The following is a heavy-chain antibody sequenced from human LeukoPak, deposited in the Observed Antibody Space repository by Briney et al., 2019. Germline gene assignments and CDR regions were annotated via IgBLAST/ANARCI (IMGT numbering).Heavy chain of an antibody. D-gene: IGHD2-8*01. J-gene: IGHJ3*02. CDR2: IDPSDSYT. V-gene: IGHV5-10-1*01. Sequence: GESLKISCKTSGYSFTSYWIGWVRQMPGKGLEWMGRIDPSDSYTNYSPSFQGHLTISADKSITTAYLQWSSLKASDTAIYYCARHQLLGPCFKGVCSDAFDIWGQGTMVTVSS. CDR3: ARHQLLGPCFKGVCSDAFDI. CDR1: GYSFTSYW.